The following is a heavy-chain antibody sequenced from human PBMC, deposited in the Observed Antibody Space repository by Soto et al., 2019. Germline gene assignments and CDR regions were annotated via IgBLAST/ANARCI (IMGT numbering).Heavy chain of an antibody. CDR1: GFTFSSYS. J-gene: IGHJ3*02. V-gene: IGHV3-21*01. CDR3: ARDPGGAFDI. D-gene: IGHD3-10*01. CDR2: ISSSSSYI. Sequence: GSLRLSRAASGFTFSSYSMNWVRQAPGKGLEWVSSISSSSSYIYYADSVKGRFTISRDNAKNSLYLQMNSLRAEDTAVYYCARDPGGAFDIWGQGTMVTVSS.